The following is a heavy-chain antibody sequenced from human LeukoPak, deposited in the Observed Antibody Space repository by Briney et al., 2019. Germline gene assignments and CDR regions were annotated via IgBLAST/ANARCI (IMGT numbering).Heavy chain of an antibody. J-gene: IGHJ6*02. CDR1: GGSISSGSYY. D-gene: IGHD1-14*01. CDR2: IYTSGST. CDR3: ARLIPDPALYYYYGMDV. V-gene: IGHV4-61*02. Sequence: PSETLSLTCTVSGGSISSGSYYWSWIRQPAGKGLEWIGRIYTSGSTNYNPSLKSRVTISVDTSKNQFSLKLSSVTAADTAVYYCARLIPDPALYYYYGMDVWGQGTTVTVSS.